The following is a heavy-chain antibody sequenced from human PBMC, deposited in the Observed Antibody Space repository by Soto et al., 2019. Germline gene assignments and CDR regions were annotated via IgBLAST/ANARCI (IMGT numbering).Heavy chain of an antibody. Sequence: PSETLSLTCAVYGGSFSGYYWSWIRQPPGKGLEWIGEINHSGSTNYNPSLKSRVTISVDTSKNQFSLKLSSVTAADTAVYYCARGPAEGAVRGVPPFFRGEVNFDYWGQGTLVTVSS. CDR2: INHSGST. CDR3: ARGPAEGAVRGVPPFFRGEVNFDY. CDR1: GGSFSGYY. J-gene: IGHJ4*02. D-gene: IGHD3-10*01. V-gene: IGHV4-34*01.